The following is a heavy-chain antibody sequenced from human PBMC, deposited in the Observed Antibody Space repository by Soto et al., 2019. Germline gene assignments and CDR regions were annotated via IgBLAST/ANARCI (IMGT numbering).Heavy chain of an antibody. V-gene: IGHV4-39*01. D-gene: IGHD5-12*01. CDR3: VRQRATLPSHAYFDS. CDR2: VYYRGRS. Sequence: LSRTCTVYRGSVTNSNYYWWWLLQSPGKGLEWIGNVYYRGRSYSNSSVKSRVSISVDTSKNRFPLSLNSVTASDTAVYFCVRQRATLPSHAYFDSWGPGALVTVSS. J-gene: IGHJ4*02. CDR1: RGSVTNSNYY.